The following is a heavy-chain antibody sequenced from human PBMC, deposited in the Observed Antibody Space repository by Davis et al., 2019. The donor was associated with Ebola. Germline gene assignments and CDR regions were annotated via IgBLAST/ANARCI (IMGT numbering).Heavy chain of an antibody. CDR1: GFIFNNYA. J-gene: IGHJ2*01. CDR2: TSSGGSTT. Sequence: GESLKISCAASGFIFNNYAMTWVRQAPGRGLEWVSTTSSGGSTTYYADSVKGRFTISRDNSKNTLYLQMNSLRVDDTAVYYCAKDRGSSSWYFDLWGRGTLVTVSS. CDR3: AKDRGSSSWYFDL. V-gene: IGHV3-23*01. D-gene: IGHD6-6*01.